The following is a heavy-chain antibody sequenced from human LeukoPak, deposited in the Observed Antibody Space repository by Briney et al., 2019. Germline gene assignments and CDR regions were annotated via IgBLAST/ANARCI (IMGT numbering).Heavy chain of an antibody. CDR1: GDTVSSNSAA. J-gene: IGHJ4*02. CDR2: TYYRSKWYN. Sequence: SQTLSLTCAISGDTVSSNSAAWNWIRQSPSRGLEWLGRTYYRSKWYNEYAVSVKSRITINPDTSKNQFSLQLNSVTPEDTAVYYCARVTGYRIEDYFDYWGQGTLVTVSS. CDR3: ARVTGYRIEDYFDY. V-gene: IGHV6-1*01. D-gene: IGHD6-13*01.